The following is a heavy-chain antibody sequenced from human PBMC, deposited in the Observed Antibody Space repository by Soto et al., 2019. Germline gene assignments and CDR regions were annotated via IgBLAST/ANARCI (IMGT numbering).Heavy chain of an antibody. Sequence: QLQLQESGSGLVKPSQTLSLTCAVSGGSISSGGYSWSWIRQPPGKGLEWIGYIYHSGSTYYNPSLKSTRPISVARSKSQFSLPLTSVTAADTDVYYCARVPAYWGQGPLVPVSS. V-gene: IGHV4-30-2*01. J-gene: IGHJ4*02. CDR1: GGSISSGGYS. CDR2: IYHSGST. D-gene: IGHD2-2*01. CDR3: ARVPAY.